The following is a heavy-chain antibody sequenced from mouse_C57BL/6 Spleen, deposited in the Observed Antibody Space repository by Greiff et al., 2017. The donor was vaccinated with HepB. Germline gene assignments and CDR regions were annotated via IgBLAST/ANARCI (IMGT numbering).Heavy chain of an antibody. V-gene: IGHV1-53*01. J-gene: IGHJ4*01. CDR1: GYTFTSYW. CDR2: INPSNGGT. CDR3: ARYCAPTTVEYYAMDY. Sequence: QVQLQQSGTELVKPGASVKLSCKASGYTFTSYWMHWVKQRPGQGLEWIGNINPSNGGTNYNEKFKSKATLTVDKSSSTAYMQLSNLTSEDSAVYYCARYCAPTTVEYYAMDYWGQGTTVTVSS. D-gene: IGHD1-1*01.